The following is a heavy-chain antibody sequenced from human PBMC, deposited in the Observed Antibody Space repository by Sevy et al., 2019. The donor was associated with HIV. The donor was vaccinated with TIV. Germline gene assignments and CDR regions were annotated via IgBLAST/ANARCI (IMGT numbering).Heavy chain of an antibody. V-gene: IGHV3-30*03. CDR1: GFSFSDHR. Sequence: GGSLRLSCVGSGFSFSDHRMHWVRQAPGKGLEWMAVISYDGRNTKYKADSVKGRFTISIDNSKNTLYLQMNSLRAEDTAIYYCARDRGVILSSAFDYWGQGTLVTVSS. CDR3: ARDRGVILSSAFDY. CDR2: ISYDGRNTK. D-gene: IGHD2-21*01. J-gene: IGHJ4*02.